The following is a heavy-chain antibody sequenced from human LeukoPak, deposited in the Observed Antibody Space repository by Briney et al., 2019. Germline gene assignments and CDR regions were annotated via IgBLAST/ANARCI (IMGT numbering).Heavy chain of an antibody. D-gene: IGHD3-9*01. V-gene: IGHV3-21*04. CDR1: GFTFISYS. Sequence: GGSLRLSCAASGFTFISYSINWVRQAPGKGLEWVSSISTNSHYIYYADSVKGRFTISRDNAKNSLYLQMHSLRTEDTAVYYCAKAEGYDILTGLDYWGQGTLVTVSS. J-gene: IGHJ4*02. CDR2: ISTNSHYI. CDR3: AKAEGYDILTGLDY.